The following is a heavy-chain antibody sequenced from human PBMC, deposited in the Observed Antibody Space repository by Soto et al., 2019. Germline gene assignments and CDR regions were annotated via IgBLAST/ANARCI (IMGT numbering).Heavy chain of an antibody. CDR1: GYTFTSYC. V-gene: IGHV1-18*01. Sequence: ASVKVSCKASGYTFTSYCISWVRQAPGRGLEWMGWISAYNGNTNYAQKLQGRVTMTTDTSTSTAYMELRSLRSDDTAVYYCAREGWRVVVVVAATGLDYGMDVWGQGTTVTVSS. D-gene: IGHD2-15*01. CDR2: ISAYNGNT. J-gene: IGHJ6*02. CDR3: AREGWRVVVVVAATGLDYGMDV.